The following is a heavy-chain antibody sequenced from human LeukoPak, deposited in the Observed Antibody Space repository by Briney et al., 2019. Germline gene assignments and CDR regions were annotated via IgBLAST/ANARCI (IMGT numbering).Heavy chain of an antibody. J-gene: IGHJ6*01. CDR2: ISSDGSST. V-gene: IGHV3-74*03. CDR1: GFTFSKYW. CDR3: ARGNYYGMDV. Sequence: GGSLRLSCAASGFTFSKYWMYWVRQVPGKGLVWVSRISSDGSSTTYADSVKGRFTISRDNAKTTLYLQMNSLRVEDTAVYYCARGNYYGMDVWGQGTTVTVSS. D-gene: IGHD2/OR15-2a*01.